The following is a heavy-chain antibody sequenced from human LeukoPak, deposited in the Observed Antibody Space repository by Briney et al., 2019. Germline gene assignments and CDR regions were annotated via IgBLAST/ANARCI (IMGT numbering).Heavy chain of an antibody. CDR3: ARAPKYSSSSQY. CDR2: IYYSGST. J-gene: IGHJ4*02. CDR1: GGSFNGYY. Sequence: SETLSLTCAVYGGSFNGYYWTWIRQPPGKGLEWIGYIYYSGSTYYNPSLKSRVTISVDTSKNQFSLKLSSVTAADTAVYYCARAPKYSSSSQYWGQGTLVTVSS. D-gene: IGHD6-13*01. V-gene: IGHV4-34*01.